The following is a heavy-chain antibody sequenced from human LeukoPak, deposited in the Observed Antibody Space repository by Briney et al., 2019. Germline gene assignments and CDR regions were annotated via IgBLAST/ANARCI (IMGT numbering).Heavy chain of an antibody. J-gene: IGHJ4*02. CDR3: AKDSTGSSWYFDY. V-gene: IGHV3-23*01. CDR2: ISGSGGTT. Sequence: GESLRLSCAASGFTFSNYAMNWVRQAPGKGLEWVSTISGSGGTTYYADSVKGRFTISRDNSKNTLYLQMNSLRAEDTALYYCAKDSTGSSWYFDYWGQGTLVTVSS. D-gene: IGHD6-13*01. CDR1: GFTFSNYA.